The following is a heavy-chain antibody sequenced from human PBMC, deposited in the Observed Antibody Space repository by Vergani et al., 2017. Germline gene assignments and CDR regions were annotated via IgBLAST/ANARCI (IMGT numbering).Heavy chain of an antibody. Sequence: EAYLVQSGGGLVNPGGSLRLSCAASGFNFHSFTMNWVRQAPGRGLEWVSSINSSPTETFYADSVKGRFTISRDDSKNTLYLQMSSLRVEDTAIYYCAELYGDDGYSPFWGQGTLVTVSS. CDR3: AELYGDDGYSPF. CDR2: INSSPTET. V-gene: IGHV3-21*04. CDR1: GFNFHSFT. D-gene: IGHD5-18*01. J-gene: IGHJ4*02.